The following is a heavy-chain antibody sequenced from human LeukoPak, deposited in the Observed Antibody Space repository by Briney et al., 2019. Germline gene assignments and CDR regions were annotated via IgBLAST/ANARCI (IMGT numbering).Heavy chain of an antibody. CDR1: GGTFSSYA. CDR3: ARVVPGWYLNYYGMDV. CDR2: IIPILGIA. Sequence: SVKVSCKASGGTFSSYAISWVRQAPGQGLEWMGRIIPILGIANYAQKCQGRVTITADKSTSTAYMELSSLRSEDTAVYYCARVVPGWYLNYYGMDVWGQGTTVTVSS. D-gene: IGHD6-13*01. V-gene: IGHV1-69*04. J-gene: IGHJ6*02.